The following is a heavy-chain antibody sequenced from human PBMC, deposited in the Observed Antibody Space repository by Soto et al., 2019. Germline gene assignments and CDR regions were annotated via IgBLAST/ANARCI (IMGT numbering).Heavy chain of an antibody. Sequence: QVQLQESGPGLMKPSQTLSLTCTVSGDSIGTGGYYWDWIRQHPGKGPEWIGYIHYSGSTYYNPYLKSRLTISLDTSKNQFSLHLSSVTAADTAVYYCATNHDDISGRTPLLFDSWGQGTLVTVSS. CDR1: GDSIGTGGYY. CDR3: ATNHDDISGRTPLLFDS. V-gene: IGHV4-31*03. CDR2: IHYSGST. D-gene: IGHD3-22*01. J-gene: IGHJ4*02.